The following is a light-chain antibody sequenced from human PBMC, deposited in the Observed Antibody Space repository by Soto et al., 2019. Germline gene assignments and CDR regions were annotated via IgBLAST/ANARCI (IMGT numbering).Light chain of an antibody. CDR2: DNN. V-gene: IGLV1-51*01. CDR3: GTWDSSLSANV. Sequence: QSVLTQPPSVSAAPGHKVTISCSGSSSNIGNNYVSWYQQLPGTAPKLLIYDNNKRPSGIPDRFSGSKSGTSATLGITGLQTGDEADYYCGTWDSSLSANVFGTGTKVTVL. J-gene: IGLJ1*01. CDR1: SSNIGNNY.